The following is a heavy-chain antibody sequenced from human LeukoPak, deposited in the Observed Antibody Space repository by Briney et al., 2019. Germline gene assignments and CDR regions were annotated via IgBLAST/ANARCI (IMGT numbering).Heavy chain of an antibody. J-gene: IGHJ4*02. Sequence: GGSLRLSCTASGFTFDDYAMHWVRQAPGKSLEWVSFISWDGGSTYYADSVKGRFTTSRDNSKNSLYLQMNSLRAEDTALYYCAKDTGGSRSLPSYYFDYWGQGTLVTVSS. CDR3: AKDTGGSRSLPSYYFDY. V-gene: IGHV3-43D*04. CDR2: ISWDGGST. D-gene: IGHD3-10*01. CDR1: GFTFDDYA.